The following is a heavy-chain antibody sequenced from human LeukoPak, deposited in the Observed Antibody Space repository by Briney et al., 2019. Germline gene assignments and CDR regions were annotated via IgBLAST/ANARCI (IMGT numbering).Heavy chain of an antibody. V-gene: IGHV1-69*05. Sequence: SVKVSCKASGGTFSSYAISWVRQAPGQGLEWMGWIIPIFGTANYAQKFQGRVTITTDESTSTAYMELSSLRSGDTAVYYCARDQFYGSGRGWFDPWGQGTLVTVSS. CDR1: GGTFSSYA. J-gene: IGHJ5*02. CDR3: ARDQFYGSGRGWFDP. D-gene: IGHD3-10*01. CDR2: IIPIFGTA.